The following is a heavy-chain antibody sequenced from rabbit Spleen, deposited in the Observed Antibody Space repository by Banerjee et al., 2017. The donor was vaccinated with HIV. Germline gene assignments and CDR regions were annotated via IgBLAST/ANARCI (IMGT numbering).Heavy chain of an antibody. CDR2: IIAGTGATT. CDR1: GIDFSSYYY. D-gene: IGHD6-1*01. CDR3: ASFGVWNAYWNNL. J-gene: IGHJ3*01. V-gene: IGHV1S40*01. Sequence: QSLEESGGDLVKPGASLTLTCTASGIDFSSYYYMGWVRQAPGKGLEWIACIIAGTGATTYYANWARGRFTISKPSSTTVTLQMTSLTAADTATYFCASFGVWNAYWNNLWGQGTLVTVS.